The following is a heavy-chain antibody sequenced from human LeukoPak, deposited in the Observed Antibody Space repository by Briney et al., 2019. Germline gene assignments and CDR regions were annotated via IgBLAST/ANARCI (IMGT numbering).Heavy chain of an antibody. CDR3: ARQGAGASHYDDTGLPRGAFDV. V-gene: IGHV5-51*01. D-gene: IGHD3-22*01. CDR2: ILPDDSDT. CDR1: GCRFTTYW. Sequence: PGESLKISCKVSGCRFTTYWIAWVRQMPGKGLDFMGIILPDDSDTRYSPSFRGQVTISVDKSINTAYLQWDSLKASDTAMYYCARQGAGASHYDDTGLPRGAFDVWGQGTMLTVSS. J-gene: IGHJ3*01.